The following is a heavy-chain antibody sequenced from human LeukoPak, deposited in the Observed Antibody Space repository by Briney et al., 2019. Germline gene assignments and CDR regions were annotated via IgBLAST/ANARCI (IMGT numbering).Heavy chain of an antibody. D-gene: IGHD6-19*01. CDR3: AREVYSSGWYFDY. J-gene: IGHJ4*02. Sequence: SETLSLTCTVSGGSISSGGYYWSWIRRHPGKGLEWIGYIYYSGSTYYNPSLKSRVTISVDTSKNQFSLKLSSVTAADTAVYYCAREVYSSGWYFDYWGQGTLVTVSS. CDR1: GGSISSGGYY. V-gene: IGHV4-31*03. CDR2: IYYSGST.